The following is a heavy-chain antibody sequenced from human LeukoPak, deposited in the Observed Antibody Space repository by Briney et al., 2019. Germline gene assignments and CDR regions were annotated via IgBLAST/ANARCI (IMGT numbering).Heavy chain of an antibody. CDR2: INHSGST. D-gene: IGHD3-10*01. V-gene: IGHV4-34*01. CDR3: ARVKLSMVRGVIIDY. Sequence: SETLSLTCAVYGGSFSGYYWSWIRQPPGKGLEWIGEINHSGSTNYNPSLKSRVTISVDTSKNQFSLKLSSVTAADTAVYYCARVKLSMVRGVIIDYWGQGTLVTVSS. J-gene: IGHJ4*02. CDR1: GGSFSGYY.